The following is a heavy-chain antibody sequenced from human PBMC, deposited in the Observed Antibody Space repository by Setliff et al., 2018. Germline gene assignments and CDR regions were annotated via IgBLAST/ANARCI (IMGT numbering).Heavy chain of an antibody. J-gene: IGHJ6*03. CDR1: GGSFSDYY. D-gene: IGHD4-4*01. CDR2: IYHSGST. V-gene: IGHV4-34*01. Sequence: SETLSLTCAVYGGSFSDYYWSWVRQPPGKGLEWIGEIYHSGSTNYNPSLKSRVTISVDTSKNQFSLKLSSVTAADTAVYYCARVDYSPINYYYYYMDVWGKGTTVTVSS. CDR3: ARVDYSPINYYYYYMDV.